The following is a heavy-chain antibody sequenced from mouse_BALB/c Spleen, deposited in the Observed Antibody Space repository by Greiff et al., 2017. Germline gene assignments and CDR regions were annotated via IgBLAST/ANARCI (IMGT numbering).Heavy chain of an antibody. CDR3: AREGNGNYDFDY. V-gene: IGHV1-55*01. CDR1: GYNFTSYW. J-gene: IGHJ2*01. CDR2: IYPGSGST. Sequence: VQLQQPGAELVKPGTSVKLSCKASGYNFTSYWINWVKLRPGQGLEWIGDIYPGSGSTNYNEKFKSKATLTVDTSSSTAYMQLSSLASEDSALYYCAREGNGNYDFDYWGQGTTLTVSS. D-gene: IGHD2-1*01.